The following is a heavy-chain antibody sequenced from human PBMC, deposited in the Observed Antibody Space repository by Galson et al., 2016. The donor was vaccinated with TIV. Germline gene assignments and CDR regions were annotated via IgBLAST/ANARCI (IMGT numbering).Heavy chain of an antibody. CDR2: FSAYNGNT. Sequence: SVKVSCKASGYTFTSYGINWVRQVPGQGLEWVGWFSAYNGNTNYAQMLQGRVTMTTDTSTNTAYMELRSLRSDDTAVYYCAREYYYYAMDVWGQGTTVTVSS. CDR3: AREYYYYAMDV. J-gene: IGHJ6*02. CDR1: GYTFTSYG. V-gene: IGHV1-18*01.